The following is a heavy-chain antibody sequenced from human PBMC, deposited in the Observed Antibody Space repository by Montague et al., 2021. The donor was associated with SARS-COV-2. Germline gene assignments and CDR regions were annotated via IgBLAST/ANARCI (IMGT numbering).Heavy chain of an antibody. CDR1: GFNFSHAW. Sequence: SLRFSCAGSGFNFSHAWLDWVRQAPGKGLEWVGHIRNRADGATKDYGAAVRGRFIISRDDSKNTLFLQMNNLKNEDSAVYYCTTSGGSYWGQGTLVTVSS. CDR2: IRNRADGATK. V-gene: IGHV3-15*05. CDR3: TTSGGSY. J-gene: IGHJ4*02. D-gene: IGHD3-16*01.